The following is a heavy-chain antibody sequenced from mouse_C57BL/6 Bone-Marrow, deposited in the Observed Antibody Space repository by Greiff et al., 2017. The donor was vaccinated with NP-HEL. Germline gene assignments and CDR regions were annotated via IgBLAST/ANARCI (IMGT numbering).Heavy chain of an antibody. J-gene: IGHJ2*01. CDR3: ARDLEVDY. CDR2: ISDGGSYT. CDR1: GFTFSSYA. Sequence: EVKLMESGGGLVKPGGSLKLSCAASGFTFSSYAMSWVRQTPEKRLEWVATISDGGSYTYYPDNVKGRFTISRDNAKNNLYLQMSHLKSEDTAMYYCARDLEVDYWGQGTTLTVSS. V-gene: IGHV5-4*01.